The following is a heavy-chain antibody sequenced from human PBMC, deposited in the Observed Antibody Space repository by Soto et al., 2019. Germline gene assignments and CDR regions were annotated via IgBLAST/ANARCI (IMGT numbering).Heavy chain of an antibody. CDR1: GDAFPHYV. D-gene: IGHD1-26*01. CDR3: ARSGEHPLDY. CDR2: STHTGNT. V-gene: IGHV1-18*01. Sequence: GASVKVSCKTSGDAFPHYVITWVRQAPGDGLEWMGFSTHTGNTNYAQNFQRRVVLTTDTSTSTAYMEVTSLRSDDTAVYYCARSGEHPLDYWG. J-gene: IGHJ4*01.